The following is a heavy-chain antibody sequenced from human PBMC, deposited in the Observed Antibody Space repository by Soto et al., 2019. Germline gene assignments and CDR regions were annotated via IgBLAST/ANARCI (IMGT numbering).Heavy chain of an antibody. D-gene: IGHD3-3*01. CDR2: ISAYNGNT. CDR1: GYTFTSYG. Sequence: ASVKVSCKASGYTFTSYGISSVRQAPGQGLEWMGWISAYNGNTNYAQKLQGRVTMTTDTSTSTAYMELRSLRSEDTAVYYCARSPYYDFWSGHKSWFDPWGQGTLVTVSS. CDR3: ARSPYYDFWSGHKSWFDP. V-gene: IGHV1-18*01. J-gene: IGHJ5*02.